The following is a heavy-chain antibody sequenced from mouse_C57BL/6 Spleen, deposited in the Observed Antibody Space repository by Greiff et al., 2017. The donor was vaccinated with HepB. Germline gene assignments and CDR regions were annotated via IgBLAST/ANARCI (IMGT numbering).Heavy chain of an antibody. Sequence: EVHLVESGGDLVKPGGSLKLSCAASGFTFSSYGMSWVRQTPDKRLEWVATISSGGSYTYYPDSVKGRFTISRDNAKNTLYLQMSRLKSEDTAMYDFARQATVVASPDYWGQGTTLTVSS. CDR1: GFTFSSYG. D-gene: IGHD1-1*01. CDR2: ISSGGSYT. J-gene: IGHJ2*01. CDR3: ARQATVVASPDY. V-gene: IGHV5-6*01.